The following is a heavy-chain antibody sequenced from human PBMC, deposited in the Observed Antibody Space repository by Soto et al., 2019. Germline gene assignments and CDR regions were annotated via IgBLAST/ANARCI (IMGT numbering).Heavy chain of an antibody. CDR2: ISGSGGST. D-gene: IGHD3-3*01. Sequence: PGESLKMSCAASGFTFSSYAMSWVRQAPGKGLEWVSAISGSGGSTYYADSVKGRFTISRDNSKNTLYLQMNSLRAEDTAVYYCAKDFGVVIMSYYYYGMDVWGQGTTVTVSS. V-gene: IGHV3-23*01. CDR3: AKDFGVVIMSYYYYGMDV. CDR1: GFTFSSYA. J-gene: IGHJ6*02.